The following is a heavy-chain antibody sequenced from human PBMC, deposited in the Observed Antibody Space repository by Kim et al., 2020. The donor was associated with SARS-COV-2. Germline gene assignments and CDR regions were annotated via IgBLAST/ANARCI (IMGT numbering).Heavy chain of an antibody. Sequence: SVKVSCKASGGTFSSYAISWVRQAPGQGLEWMGGIIPIFGTANYAQKFQGRVTITADESTSTAYMELSSLRSEDTAVYYCARTLAAAGYATSDPWGQGTLVTVSS. V-gene: IGHV1-69*13. CDR1: GGTFSSYA. D-gene: IGHD6-13*01. CDR3: ARTLAAAGYATSDP. CDR2: IIPIFGTA. J-gene: IGHJ5*02.